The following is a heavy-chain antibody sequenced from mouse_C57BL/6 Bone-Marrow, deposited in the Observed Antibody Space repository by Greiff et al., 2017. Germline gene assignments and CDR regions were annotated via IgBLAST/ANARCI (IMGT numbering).Heavy chain of an antibody. D-gene: IGHD4-1*01. J-gene: IGHJ2*01. CDR2: ISDGGSYT. CDR3: ARDSANWYYFDY. V-gene: IGHV5-4*01. Sequence: EVQVVESGGGLVKPGGSLKLSCAASGFTFSSYAMSWARQTPEKRLEWVATISDGGSYTYYPDNVKGRFTISRDNAKNNLYLQMSHLKSEDTAMYYCARDSANWYYFDYWGQGTTLTVSS. CDR1: GFTFSSYA.